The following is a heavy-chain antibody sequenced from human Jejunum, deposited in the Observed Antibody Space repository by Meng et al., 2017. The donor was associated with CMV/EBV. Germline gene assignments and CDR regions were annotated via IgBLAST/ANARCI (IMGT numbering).Heavy chain of an antibody. CDR2: IHDTGST. D-gene: IGHD3-3*01. V-gene: IGHV4-30-4*08. CDR3: ARGSIFVSFDS. Sequence: QRHLQESGPGLVKPSQTLSPTCSVSGGSIGSGDYYWSWIRQPPGKGLEWIGYIHDTGSTYYNPSLKSRVDISLGTSRNHFSLTLSSVTAEDTAVYFCARGSIFVSFDSWGQGTLVTVSS. J-gene: IGHJ4*02. CDR1: GGSIGSGDYY.